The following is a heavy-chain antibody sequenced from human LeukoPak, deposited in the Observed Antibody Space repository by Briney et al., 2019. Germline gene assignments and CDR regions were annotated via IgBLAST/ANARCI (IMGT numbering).Heavy chain of an antibody. J-gene: IGHJ4*02. V-gene: IGHV3-15*01. Sequence: GGSLRLSCAASGFTFSNAWMSWVRQAPGKGLEWVGRIKSKTDGGTTDYAAPVKGRFTISRDDSKNTLYLQMNSLKTEDTAVYYCTTAQADEWELLWFDYWGQGTLVTVSS. CDR1: GFTFSNAW. CDR3: TTAQADEWELLWFDY. D-gene: IGHD1-26*01. CDR2: IKSKTDGGTT.